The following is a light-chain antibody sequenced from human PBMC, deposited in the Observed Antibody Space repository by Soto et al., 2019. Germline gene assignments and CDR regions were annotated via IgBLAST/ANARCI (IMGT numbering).Light chain of an antibody. V-gene: IGLV4-69*01. CDR3: KPGGTGIRF. Sequence: QPVLTQSPSASASLGASVKLTCTLSSGHSSYAIAWHQQQPEKGPRYLMKLNSDGSHSKGDGIPDRFSGSSSGAERYLTIPTLRLEDEADYYCKPGGTGIRFFGGGT. CDR1: SGHSSYA. CDR2: LNSDGSH. J-gene: IGLJ2*01.